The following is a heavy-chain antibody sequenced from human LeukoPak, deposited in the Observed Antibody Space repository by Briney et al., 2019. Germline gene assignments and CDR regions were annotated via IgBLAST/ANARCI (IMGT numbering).Heavy chain of an antibody. D-gene: IGHD4-11*01. CDR3: AKVARSKTTVTTYFDY. CDR2: ISGSGGST. CDR1: GFTFSSYA. J-gene: IGHJ4*02. Sequence: EGSLRLSCAASGFTFSSYAMSWVRQAPGKGLEWVSAISGSGGSTYYADSVKGRFTISRDNSKNTLYLQMNSLRAEDTAVYYCAKVARSKTTVTTYFDYWGQGTLVTVSS. V-gene: IGHV3-23*01.